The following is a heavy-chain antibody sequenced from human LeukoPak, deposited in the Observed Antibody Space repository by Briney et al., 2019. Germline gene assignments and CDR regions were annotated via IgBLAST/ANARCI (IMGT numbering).Heavy chain of an antibody. CDR1: GGSISSSSFY. CDR3: ARAFTFPNWFDP. CDR2: IYYSGTT. D-gene: IGHD2/OR15-2a*01. J-gene: IGHJ5*02. Sequence: SETLSLTCTVSGGSISSSSFYWAWIRQPPGKGLEWIGSIYYSGTTYYNPSVKSRVTMSVGTSKKQFSLQLSSVTAADTAVYYCARAFTFPNWFDPWGQGTLVTVSS. V-gene: IGHV4-39*01.